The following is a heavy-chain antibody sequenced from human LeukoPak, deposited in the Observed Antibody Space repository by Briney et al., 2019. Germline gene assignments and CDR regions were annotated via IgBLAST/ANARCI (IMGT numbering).Heavy chain of an antibody. CDR1: GGSISSYY. D-gene: IGHD6-19*01. CDR2: IYYSGST. V-gene: IGHV4-59*08. J-gene: IGHJ6*02. Sequence: SETLSLTCTVSGGSISSYYWSWIRQPPGKGLEWIGYIYYSGSTNYNPSLKSRVTISVDTSKDQFSLKLSSVTAADTAVYYCARYQQWLTKYYYYGMDVWGQGTTVTVSS. CDR3: ARYQQWLTKYYYYGMDV.